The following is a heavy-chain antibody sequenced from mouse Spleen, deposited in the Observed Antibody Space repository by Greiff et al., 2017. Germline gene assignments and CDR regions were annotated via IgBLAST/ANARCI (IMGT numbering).Heavy chain of an antibody. CDR2: INPSTGGT. V-gene: IGHV1-42*01. CDR1: GYSFTGYY. D-gene: IGHD2-4*01. CDR3: SNDYGGRYAMDY. J-gene: IGHJ4*01. Sequence: DVQLQESGPELVKPGASVKISCKASGYSFTGYYMNWVKQSPEKSLEWIGEINPSTGGTTYNQKFKAKATLTVDKSSSTAYMQLKSLTSEDSAVYYCSNDYGGRYAMDYWGQGTSVTVSS.